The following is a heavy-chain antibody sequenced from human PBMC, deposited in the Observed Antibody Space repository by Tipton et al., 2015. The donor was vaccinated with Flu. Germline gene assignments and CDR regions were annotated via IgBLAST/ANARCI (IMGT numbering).Heavy chain of an antibody. J-gene: IGHJ5*02. V-gene: IGHV4-59*01. CDR3: ARGGWEPHGGWFDP. CDR2: ISYSGST. D-gene: IGHD1-26*01. CDR1: NGSISNYY. Sequence: GLVKPSETLSLICSVSNGSISNYYWSWIRQPPGKGLEWIGYISYSGSTNYSPSLKSRVTISVDTSKNQFSLNLRSVTAADTAVYYCARGGWEPHGGWFDPWGQGILVTVSS.